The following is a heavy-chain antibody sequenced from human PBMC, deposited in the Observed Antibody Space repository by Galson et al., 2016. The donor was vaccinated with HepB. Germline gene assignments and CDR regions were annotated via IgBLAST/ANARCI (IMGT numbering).Heavy chain of an antibody. CDR1: GDSISSGGFY. CDR2: MYYRGST. V-gene: IGHV4-31*03. Sequence: TLSLTCTVSGDSISSGGFYWSWIRQHPGKGLEWIGYMYYRGSTYHNPSLKSRLTISIDTSRNQFSLKLSSVTAADTAVYYCARDLGRTYYNSSGYRPGAFDIWGQGTTVTVSS. J-gene: IGHJ3*02. CDR3: ARDLGRTYYNSSGYRPGAFDI. D-gene: IGHD3-22*01.